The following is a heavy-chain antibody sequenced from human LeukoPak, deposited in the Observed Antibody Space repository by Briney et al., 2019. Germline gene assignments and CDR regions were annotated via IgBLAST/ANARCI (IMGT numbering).Heavy chain of an antibody. CDR1: GFTFSGSW. V-gene: IGHV3-7*01. J-gene: IGHJ4*02. D-gene: IGHD1-1*01. Sequence: GESLRLSCEASGFTFSGSWMSWVRQATGQGLEWVASINPDGSRQLYVDSVSGRFAISRDNTKRLLYLQMNSLGVEDTVMYYCAKLLNMGTTYDSWGQGTRVTVSS. CDR3: AKLLNMGTTYDS. CDR2: INPDGSRQ.